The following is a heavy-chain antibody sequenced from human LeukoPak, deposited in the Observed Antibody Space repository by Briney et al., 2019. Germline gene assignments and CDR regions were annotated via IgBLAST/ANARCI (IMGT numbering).Heavy chain of an antibody. CDR1: GYSISSGYY. CDR3: ARQGHYYDSSGYYRFDY. J-gene: IGHJ4*02. V-gene: IGHV4-38-2*01. D-gene: IGHD3-22*01. Sequence: SETLSLTCAVPGYSISSGYYWGWIRQPPGKGLEWIGSIYHSGSTYYNPSLKSRVTISVDTSKNQFSLKLSSVTAADTAVYYCARQGHYYDSSGYYRFDYWGQGTLVTVSS. CDR2: IYHSGST.